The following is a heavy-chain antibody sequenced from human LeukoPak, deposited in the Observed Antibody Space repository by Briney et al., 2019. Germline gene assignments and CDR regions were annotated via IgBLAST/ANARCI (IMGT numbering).Heavy chain of an antibody. Sequence: ASETLSLTCTVSGDSISSYYWSWIRQPLGKGLEWIGYIYYTGSTNYNPSLKSRVTISVDTSKNQFSLKLSSVTAADTAVYYCAKQRSSGWDFDYWGQGTLITVSS. D-gene: IGHD6-19*01. V-gene: IGHV4-59*08. CDR3: AKQRSSGWDFDY. J-gene: IGHJ4*02. CDR2: IYYTGST. CDR1: GDSISSYY.